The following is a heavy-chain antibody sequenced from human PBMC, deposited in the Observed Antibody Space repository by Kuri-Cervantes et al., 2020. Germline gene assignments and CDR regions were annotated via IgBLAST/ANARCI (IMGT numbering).Heavy chain of an antibody. CDR2: IYSGGST. D-gene: IGHD3-3*02. CDR3: ARGLASLNAFDI. V-gene: IGHV3-66*01. J-gene: IGHJ3*02. Sequence: GESLKISCAASGFTVSSNYMSWVRQAPGKGLEWVSVIYSGGSTYYADSVKGRFTISRDNSKNTLYLQMNSLRAEDTAVYYCARGLASLNAFDIWGQGTMVTVSS. CDR1: GFTVSSNY.